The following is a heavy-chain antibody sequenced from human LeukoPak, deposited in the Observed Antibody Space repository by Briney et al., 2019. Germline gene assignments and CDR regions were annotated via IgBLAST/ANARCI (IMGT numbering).Heavy chain of an antibody. V-gene: IGHV3-23*01. CDR1: GFTFSSYA. Sequence: GSLRLSCAASGFTFSSYAMSWVRQAPGKGLEWVSAISGSGGSTNYADSVKGRFTISRDNSKNTLYLQMNSLRAEDTAVYYCAKLAYYDFWSGYPYFDYWSQGTLVTVSS. CDR3: AKLAYYDFWSGYPYFDY. J-gene: IGHJ4*02. CDR2: ISGSGGST. D-gene: IGHD3-3*01.